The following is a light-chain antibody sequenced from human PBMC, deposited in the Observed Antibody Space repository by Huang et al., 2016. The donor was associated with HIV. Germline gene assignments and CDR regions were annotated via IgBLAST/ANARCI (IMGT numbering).Light chain of an antibody. CDR3: QQYYRTPIT. J-gene: IGKJ5*01. CDR2: YAA. V-gene: IGKV1D-43*01. CDR1: QGISSD. Sequence: AIRMTQSPFSLSASIGDRVTIYCWASQGISSDLAWYQQKPAKAPKFFIYYAASSQSGVPSRFSGSGSGSDDTLTISSLQPEDFATYYCQQYYRTPITFGQGTRLEIK.